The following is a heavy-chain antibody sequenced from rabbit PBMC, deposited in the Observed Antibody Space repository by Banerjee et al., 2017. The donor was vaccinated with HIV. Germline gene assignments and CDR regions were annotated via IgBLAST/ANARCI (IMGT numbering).Heavy chain of an antibody. J-gene: IGHJ4*01. V-gene: IGHV1S45*01. Sequence: QEQLEESGGDLVKPEGSLTLTCTASGFSFSSSYWICWVRQAPGKGLEWIACIVAGSSGSTYYASWVNGRFTISKTSSTTVTLQMTSLTAADTATYFCARSDAGYGYGINLWGPGTLVTVS. D-gene: IGHD6-1*01. CDR1: GFSFSSSYW. CDR2: IVAGSSGST. CDR3: ARSDAGYGYGINL.